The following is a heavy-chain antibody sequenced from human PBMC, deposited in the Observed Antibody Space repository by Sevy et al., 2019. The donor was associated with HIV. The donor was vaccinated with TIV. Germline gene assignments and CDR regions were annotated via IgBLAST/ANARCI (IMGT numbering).Heavy chain of an antibody. CDR3: VRAIAADGSF. D-gene: IGHD6-13*01. J-gene: IGHJ4*02. V-gene: IGHV3-7*01. CDR1: GFTLNRYG. CDR2: IKQDGSVK. Sequence: GGSLRLSCVASGFTLNRYGMRWVRQAPGKGLEWVANIKQDGSVKYYVNSVKGRFTISRDNARNLLYLQMNSLRVEDPDLYYCVRAIAADGSFWGQGTLVTVSS.